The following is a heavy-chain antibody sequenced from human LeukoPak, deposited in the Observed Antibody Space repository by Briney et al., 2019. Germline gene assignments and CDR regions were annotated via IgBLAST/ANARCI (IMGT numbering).Heavy chain of an antibody. V-gene: IGHV4-61*02. D-gene: IGHD2-2*01. Sequence: PSQTLSLTCTVSGGSISSGSYYWSWIRQPAGKGLEWIGRISTSGSTNYNPSLKSRITISVDTSKNQFSLTLSSVTAADTAVYYCARGKYQLLSWFDPWGQGTLVTVSS. CDR3: ARGKYQLLSWFDP. J-gene: IGHJ5*02. CDR1: GGSISSGSYY. CDR2: ISTSGST.